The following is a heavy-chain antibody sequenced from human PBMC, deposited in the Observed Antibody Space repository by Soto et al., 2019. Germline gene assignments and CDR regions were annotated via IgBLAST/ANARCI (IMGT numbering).Heavy chain of an antibody. V-gene: IGHV1-69*01. J-gene: IGHJ6*02. D-gene: IGHD4-17*01. CDR1: GGTFSSYA. Sequence: QVQLVRSGAEVKKPGSSVKVSCKASGGTFSSYAISWVRQAPGQGLEWMGGSIPIFGTANYAQKFQGRVTITADESTSTAYMELSSLRSEDTAVYYCARARTTVVTIDYYYYYGMDVWGQGTTVTVSS. CDR3: ARARTTVVTIDYYYYYGMDV. CDR2: SIPIFGTA.